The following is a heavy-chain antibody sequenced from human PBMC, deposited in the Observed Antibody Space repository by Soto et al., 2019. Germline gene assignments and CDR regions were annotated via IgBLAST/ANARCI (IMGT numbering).Heavy chain of an antibody. Sequence: PGGSLRLSCAASGFTFSSYAMSWVRQAPGKGLEWVSAISGSGGSTYYADSVKGRFTISRDNSKNTLYLQMNSLRAEDTAVYYCAKGAQTYSSSSTLFDYWGQGTLVTVSS. J-gene: IGHJ4*02. D-gene: IGHD6-6*01. CDR2: ISGSGGST. CDR1: GFTFSSYA. CDR3: AKGAQTYSSSSTLFDY. V-gene: IGHV3-23*01.